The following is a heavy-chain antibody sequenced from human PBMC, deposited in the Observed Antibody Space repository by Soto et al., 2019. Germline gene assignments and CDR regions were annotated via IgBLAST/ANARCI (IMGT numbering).Heavy chain of an antibody. CDR1: GFTFTNFA. CDR2: ITKNSDRT. V-gene: IGHV3-23*01. Sequence: EVQLLESGGGLVQPGGSLRLSCAASGFTFTNFAMSWVRQAPGKGLEWLSSITKNSDRTFYATSVKGRFTISRDNSRNTVFLQMNSLRVEDTALYYCVEGGFYDGFDYWGQGILVTVSS. D-gene: IGHD3-22*01. J-gene: IGHJ4*02. CDR3: VEGGFYDGFDY.